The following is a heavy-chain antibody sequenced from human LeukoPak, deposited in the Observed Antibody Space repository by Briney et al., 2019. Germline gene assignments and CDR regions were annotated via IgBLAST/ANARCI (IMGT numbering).Heavy chain of an antibody. CDR3: AKTARTLDY. V-gene: IGHV3-11*01. D-gene: IGHD1/OR15-1a*01. CDR1: GFTSSGVY. J-gene: IGHJ4*02. Sequence: GGSLRPSCAASGFTSSGVYITWIRRSAGRRLEWISYISTTGSDISYADFVKGRFTISRDNVKNSLYLQMNSLTAEDTAVYYCAKTARTLDYWGQGTLVTVSS. CDR2: ISTTGSDI.